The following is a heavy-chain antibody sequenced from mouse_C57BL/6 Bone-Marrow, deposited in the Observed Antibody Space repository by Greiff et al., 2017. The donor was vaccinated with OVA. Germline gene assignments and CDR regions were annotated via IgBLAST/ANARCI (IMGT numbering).Heavy chain of an antibody. Sequence: VQLQQSGAELMKPGASVKLSCKATGYTFTGYWIEWVKQRPGHGLEWIGEFLPGSGSTNYNEKFKGKATFTADTSSNTAYMQLSSLTTEDSAIYDCAREGAYYYGSSYFDYWGQGTTLTVSS. D-gene: IGHD1-1*01. CDR3: AREGAYYYGSSYFDY. J-gene: IGHJ2*01. CDR2: FLPGSGST. V-gene: IGHV1-9*01. CDR1: GYTFTGYW.